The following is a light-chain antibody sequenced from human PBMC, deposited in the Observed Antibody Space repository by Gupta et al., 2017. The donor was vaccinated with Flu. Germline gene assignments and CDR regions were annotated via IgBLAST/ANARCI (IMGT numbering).Light chain of an antibody. J-gene: IGKJ5*01. CDR2: GAS. V-gene: IGKV1-16*02. Sequence: DIQMTQSPSSLSASVGDTVTITRRSNQGINKFLVWFQQKPGEAPKSLIYGASSLQSGAPSKFSGSGSGTDFTLTISSLQPEDFGTYYCQQYKAYPITFGQGTRLEIK. CDR3: QQYKAYPIT. CDR1: QGINKF.